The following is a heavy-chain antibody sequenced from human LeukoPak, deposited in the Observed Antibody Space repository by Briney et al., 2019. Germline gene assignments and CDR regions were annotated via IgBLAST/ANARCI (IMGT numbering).Heavy chain of an antibody. D-gene: IGHD4-17*01. CDR2: IYHSGST. CDR1: GGSISSGGYS. V-gene: IGHV4-30-2*01. CDR3: ARGVLGYGDYWYFDY. Sequence: SETLSLTCAVSGGSISSGGYSWSWIRQPPGKGLEWIGYIYHSGSTYYNPSLKSRVTISVDRSKNQFSPKLSSVTAADTAVYYCARGVLGYGDYWYFDYWGQGTLVTVSS. J-gene: IGHJ4*02.